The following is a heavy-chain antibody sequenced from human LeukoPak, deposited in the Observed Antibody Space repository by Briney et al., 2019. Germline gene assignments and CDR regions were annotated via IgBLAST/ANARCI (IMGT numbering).Heavy chain of an antibody. Sequence: GGSLRLSCAASGFTFSSYGMHWVRQAPGKGLEWVAFIRYDGSNKYNADSVKGRFTISRDNSKNTLYLQMNSLRAEDTALYYCTKGSKGYSHGYTDYWGQGTLVTVSS. CDR1: GFTFSSYG. J-gene: IGHJ4*02. V-gene: IGHV3-30*02. CDR3: TKGSKGYSHGYTDY. D-gene: IGHD5-18*01. CDR2: IRYDGSNK.